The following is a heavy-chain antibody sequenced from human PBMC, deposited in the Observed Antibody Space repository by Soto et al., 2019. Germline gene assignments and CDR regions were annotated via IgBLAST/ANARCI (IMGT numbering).Heavy chain of an antibody. CDR3: ARDRDYFGSGSYYKGLYYYYYYGMDV. V-gene: IGHV1-18*01. Sequence: ASVKVSCKASGYTFTSYGISWVRQAPGQGLEWMGWISAYNGNTNYAQKLQCRVTMTTDTSTSTAYMELRSLRSDDTAVYYCARDRDYFGSGSYYKGLYYYYYYGMDVWGQGTTVTVSS. D-gene: IGHD3-10*01. CDR1: GYTFTSYG. CDR2: ISAYNGNT. J-gene: IGHJ6*02.